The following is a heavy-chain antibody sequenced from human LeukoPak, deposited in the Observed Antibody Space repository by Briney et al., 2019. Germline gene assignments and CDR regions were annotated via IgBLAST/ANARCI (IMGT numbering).Heavy chain of an antibody. D-gene: IGHD5-24*01. CDR2: IYPDDSDT. Sequence: GESLKISCKGSGYSFTTYWIGWVRQMPGKGLEWMGIIYPDDSDTRYSPSFQGQVTISADKSISTAYLQWSSLKASDTAMYYCARRRDGYNYYFDYWGQGTLVTVSS. J-gene: IGHJ4*02. V-gene: IGHV5-51*01. CDR1: GYSFTTYW. CDR3: ARRRDGYNYYFDY.